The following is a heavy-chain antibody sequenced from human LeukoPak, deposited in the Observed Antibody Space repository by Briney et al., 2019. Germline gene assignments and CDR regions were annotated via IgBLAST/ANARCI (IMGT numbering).Heavy chain of an antibody. Sequence: ASVTVSCKASGYTFIVYYMHWVRQAPGQGLEWMGRINPNSGATNYAQKFQGRVTMTRDTSISTAYMELSRLRSDDTAVYYCARHLPPQDYYYYYMDVWGKGTTVTVSS. CDR3: ARHLPPQDYYYYYMDV. J-gene: IGHJ6*03. CDR2: INPNSGAT. V-gene: IGHV1-2*02. CDR1: GYTFIVYY.